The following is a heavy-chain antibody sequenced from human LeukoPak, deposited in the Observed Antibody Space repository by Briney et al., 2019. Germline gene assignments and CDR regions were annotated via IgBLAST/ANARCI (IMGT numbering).Heavy chain of an antibody. D-gene: IGHD4-17*01. V-gene: IGHV2-5*01. CDR2: IYWNDDK. CDR1: GFSLTTSGLG. J-gene: IGHJ4*02. CDR3: VHSDYGDYFAY. Sequence: SGPTLLKPTQTLTLTCTFSGFSLTTSGLGVVWIRQPPGKALDSLVLIYWNDDKRYSPPVKSTLTITKDTSKNQVVLTMTTMDPVDAATYYCVHSDYGDYFAYWGQGTLVTAPS.